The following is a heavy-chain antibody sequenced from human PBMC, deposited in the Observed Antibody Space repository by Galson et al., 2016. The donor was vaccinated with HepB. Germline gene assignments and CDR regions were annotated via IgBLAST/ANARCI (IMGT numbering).Heavy chain of an antibody. J-gene: IGHJ4*02. CDR2: ISAGGAYT. D-gene: IGHD6-19*01. Sequence: SCAASGFTFRSYAMSWVRQAPGKGLEWVSAISAGGAYTYYADSVKGRFTISRDNYKNTLYLQMNNLRAEDTAVYYCAKEADITGWSFFDYWGQGTLVTVSS. CDR3: AKEADITGWSFFDY. V-gene: IGHV3-23*01. CDR1: GFTFRSYA.